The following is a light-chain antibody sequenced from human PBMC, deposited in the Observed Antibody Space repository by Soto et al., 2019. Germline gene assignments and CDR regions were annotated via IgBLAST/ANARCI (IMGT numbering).Light chain of an antibody. CDR3: SSFTSTSLAV. V-gene: IGLV2-14*01. Sequence: QSVLTQPAYVSGSPGQSITISCTGTSSDVGAYYYVSWYQQRPGKAPKLLIYEVTNRPSGVSDRFSGSKSGNTASLTISGLQAEDEADYFCSSFTSTSLAVFGTGTQLTVL. CDR2: EVT. CDR1: SSDVGAYYY. J-gene: IGLJ1*01.